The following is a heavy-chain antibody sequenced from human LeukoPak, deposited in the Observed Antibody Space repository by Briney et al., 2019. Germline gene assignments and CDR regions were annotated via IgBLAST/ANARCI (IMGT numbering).Heavy chain of an antibody. D-gene: IGHD5-12*01. J-gene: IGHJ6*02. CDR1: GFTFSDYY. CDR3: ARDPQGVATEYYYGMDV. Sequence: GGSLGLCCAASGFTFSDYYMSWIRQAPGKGLEWVSYISSSGSTIYYADSVKGRFTISRDNAKNSLYLQMNSLRAEDTAVYYCARDPQGVATEYYYGMDVWGQGTTVTVSS. V-gene: IGHV3-11*01. CDR2: ISSSGSTI.